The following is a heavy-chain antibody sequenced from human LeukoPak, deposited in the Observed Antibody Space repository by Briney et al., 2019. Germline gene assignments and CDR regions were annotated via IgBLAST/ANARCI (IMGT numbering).Heavy chain of an antibody. D-gene: IGHD1-7*01. CDR3: ATQTGTTAY. CDR1: GSGYIFTNYW. V-gene: IGHV5-51*01. J-gene: IGHJ4*02. Sequence: GESLKISCEGSGSGYIFTNYWVGWVRQMPGKGLEWMGIVYPGDSETRYSPSFQGQVTISADKSITTAYLQWSSLKASDTAMYYCATQTGTTAYWGQGTLVTVSS. CDR2: VYPGDSET.